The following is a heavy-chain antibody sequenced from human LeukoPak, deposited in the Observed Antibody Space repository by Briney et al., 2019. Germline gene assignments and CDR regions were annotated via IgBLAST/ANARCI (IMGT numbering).Heavy chain of an antibody. D-gene: IGHD3-22*01. J-gene: IGHJ4*02. CDR3: ARQGESGAQGYDSSGYYSITV. CDR1: GYTFTSYA. V-gene: IGHV7-4-1*02. CDR2: INTNTGNP. Sequence: GASVKVSCKASGYTFTSYAMNWVRQAPGQGLEWMGWINTNTGNPTYAQGFTGRFVFSLDTSVSTAYLQISSLKAEDTAVYYCARQGESGAQGYDSSGYYSITVWGQGTLVTVSS.